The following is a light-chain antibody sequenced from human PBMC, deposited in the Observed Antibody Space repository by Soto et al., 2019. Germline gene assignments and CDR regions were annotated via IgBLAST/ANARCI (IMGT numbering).Light chain of an antibody. V-gene: IGKV3-11*01. CDR2: DAT. CDR1: QSVSSY. CDR3: QHRSERPVS. Sequence: EIVFTQSPATLSLSPGERATLSCRASQSVSSYLAWYQQKPGQAPRLLISDATKRDTGTPARFSGSGSGTDFTLTISSLEPEDFGVYYCQHRSERPVSFGQGTRLE. J-gene: IGKJ5*01.